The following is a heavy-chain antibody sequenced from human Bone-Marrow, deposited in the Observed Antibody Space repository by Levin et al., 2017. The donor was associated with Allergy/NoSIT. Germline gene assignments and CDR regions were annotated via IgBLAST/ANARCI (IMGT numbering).Heavy chain of an antibody. Sequence: GESLKISCKASGYTFTGYYMHWVRQAPGQGLEWMGRINPNSGGTNYAQKFQGRVTMTRDTSISTAYMELSRLRSDDTAVYYCARDIAAAGDDYWGQGTLVTVSS. V-gene: IGHV1-2*06. CDR1: GYTFTGYY. CDR2: INPNSGGT. J-gene: IGHJ4*02. CDR3: ARDIAAAGDDY. D-gene: IGHD6-13*01.